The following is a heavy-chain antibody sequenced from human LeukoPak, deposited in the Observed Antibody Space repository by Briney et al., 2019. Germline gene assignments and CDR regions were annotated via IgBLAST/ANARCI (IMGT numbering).Heavy chain of an antibody. D-gene: IGHD1-14*01. Sequence: GGSLRLSCAASGFTFSSYEMNWVRQAPGKGLEWVSYISSSGSTIYYADSVKGRFTISRDNANSTLFLQMNSLRAEDTAVYYCARENPHYNYYMDGWGKGTKVTVSS. V-gene: IGHV3-48*03. J-gene: IGHJ6*03. CDR3: ARENPHYNYYMDG. CDR2: ISSSGSTI. CDR1: GFTFSSYE.